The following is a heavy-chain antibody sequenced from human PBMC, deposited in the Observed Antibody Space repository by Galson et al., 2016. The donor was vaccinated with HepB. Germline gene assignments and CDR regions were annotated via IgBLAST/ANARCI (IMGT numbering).Heavy chain of an antibody. CDR2: IWNDGTNK. D-gene: IGHD1/OR15-1a*01. J-gene: IGHJ2*01. CDR1: GFIFSNYG. CDR3: AREKRLGANWYNGHWYFDY. V-gene: IGHV3-33*01. Sequence: SLRLSCAASGFIFSNYGMHWVRQAPGKGLEWVAAIWNDGTNKYYSESVKGRFTISRDNSKNTLYLQMNSLRADDTAIYYCAREKRLGANWYNGHWYFDYWGRGTLVTVSS.